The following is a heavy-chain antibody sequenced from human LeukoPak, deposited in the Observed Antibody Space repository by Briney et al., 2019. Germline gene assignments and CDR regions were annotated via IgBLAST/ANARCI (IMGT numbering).Heavy chain of an antibody. V-gene: IGHV3-15*01. J-gene: IGHJ4*02. CDR3: TTYRSYSDV. D-gene: IGHD2-15*01. CDR2: IKSKTEGGTA. CDR1: GFTFTDAY. Sequence: GGSLRLSCAASGFTFTDAYMSWVRQAPGKGREWVGRIKSKTEGGTADYAAPVKGRFTISRDDSNNTVFLQMNNLKIEDTAVYYCTTYRSYSDVWGQGTLVTVSS.